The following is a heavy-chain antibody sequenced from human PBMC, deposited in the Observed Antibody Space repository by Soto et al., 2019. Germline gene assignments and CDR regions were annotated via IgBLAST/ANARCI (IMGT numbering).Heavy chain of an antibody. CDR3: ARGYYDFWSGYSRSHYGMDV. Sequence: ASVKVSCKASGYTFTGYYMHWVRQAPGQGLEWMGWINPNSGGTNYAQKFQGWVTMNRDTTISTAYMEMSRLRSDDTAVYYCARGYYDFWSGYSRSHYGMDVWGQGTTVTVSS. V-gene: IGHV1-2*04. J-gene: IGHJ6*02. CDR2: INPNSGGT. D-gene: IGHD3-3*01. CDR1: GYTFTGYY.